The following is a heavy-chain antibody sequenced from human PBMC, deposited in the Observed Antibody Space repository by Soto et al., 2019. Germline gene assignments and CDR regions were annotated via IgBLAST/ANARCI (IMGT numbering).Heavy chain of an antibody. CDR2: INPNSGGT. CDR3: ARDPIYYYDSGAAGFDV. V-gene: IGHV1-2*02. Sequence: ASVKVSCKASGYTFTGYYMHWVRQAPGQGLQWMGWINPNSGGTNFAQKFQGRVTMTRDTSINTAYMELSRMRSDDTAVYYCARDPIYYYDSGAAGFDVWGQGTMVTVSS. CDR1: GYTFTGYY. J-gene: IGHJ3*01. D-gene: IGHD3-22*01.